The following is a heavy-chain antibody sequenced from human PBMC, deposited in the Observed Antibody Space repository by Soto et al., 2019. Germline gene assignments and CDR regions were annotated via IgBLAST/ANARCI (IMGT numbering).Heavy chain of an antibody. CDR1: GFTFSDHG. CDR2: ISSSSNYI. J-gene: IGHJ3*02. D-gene: IGHD6-19*01. CDR3: ARGGGGYSNGDPMDFDI. V-gene: IGHV3-21*01. Sequence: GGSLRLSCAGSGFTFSDHGMNWVRQAPGKGLEWVSSISSSSNYIYYADSVKGLFTISRDNAKKSLYLQMNSLRAEDTAVYYCARGGGGYSNGDPMDFDIWGQGTMVTVSS.